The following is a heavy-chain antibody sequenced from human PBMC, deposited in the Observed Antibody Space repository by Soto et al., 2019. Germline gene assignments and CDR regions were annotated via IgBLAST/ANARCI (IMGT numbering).Heavy chain of an antibody. CDR3: AKADTVTTPYYYYMDV. D-gene: IGHD4-17*01. CDR2: ISGSGGST. Sequence: GGSLRLSCAASGFTFSSYAMSWVRQAPGKGLEWVSAISGSGGSTYYADSVKGRSTISRDNSKNTLYLQMNSLRAEDTAVYYCAKADTVTTPYYYYMDVWGKGTTVTVSS. CDR1: GFTFSSYA. J-gene: IGHJ6*03. V-gene: IGHV3-23*01.